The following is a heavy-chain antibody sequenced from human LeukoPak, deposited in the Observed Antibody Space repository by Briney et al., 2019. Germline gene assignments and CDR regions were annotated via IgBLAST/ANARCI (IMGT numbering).Heavy chain of an antibody. D-gene: IGHD4-17*01. V-gene: IGHV3-23*01. Sequence: GGSLRLSCAASGFTFSSYAMSWVREAPGKGLEWVSAISGSGGSTYYADSVKGRFTISRDNSKNTLYLQMNSLRAEDTAVYYCAKATVSVTRNWFDPWGQGTLVTVSS. CDR1: GFTFSSYA. J-gene: IGHJ5*02. CDR3: AKATVSVTRNWFDP. CDR2: ISGSGGST.